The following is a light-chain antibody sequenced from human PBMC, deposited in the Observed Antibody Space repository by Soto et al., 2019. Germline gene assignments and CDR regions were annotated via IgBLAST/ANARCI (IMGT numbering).Light chain of an antibody. J-gene: IGKJ4*01. V-gene: IGKV3-11*01. CDR3: RQRSNWRALT. CDR2: DAS. CDR1: QSVSSY. Sequence: EIVLTQSPATLSLSPGERATLSCRASQSVSSYLAWYQQKPGQAPRLLIYDASNRATGIPARFSGSGSATDFTLPISSLEPQDFAVYYCRQRSNWRALTFGGGTKVEIK.